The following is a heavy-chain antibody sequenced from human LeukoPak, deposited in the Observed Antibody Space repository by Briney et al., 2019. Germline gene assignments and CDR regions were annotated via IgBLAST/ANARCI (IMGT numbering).Heavy chain of an antibody. Sequence: GGSLRLSCAASGFTFSSYAINWVRQAPGKGLEWVSTILSGGSTYYADSVKGRFTVSRDNSKNTVYLQMNSLRAEDTAVYYCAKDMVAAANWFDPWGQGTLVTVSS. D-gene: IGHD6-25*01. V-gene: IGHV3-23*01. CDR3: AKDMVAAANWFDP. CDR2: ILSGGST. J-gene: IGHJ5*02. CDR1: GFTFSSYA.